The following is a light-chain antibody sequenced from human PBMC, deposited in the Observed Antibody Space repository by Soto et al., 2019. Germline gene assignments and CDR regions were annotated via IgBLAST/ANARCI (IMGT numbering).Light chain of an antibody. CDR1: QSIDTY. CDR3: QQRHSTPYI. Sequence: DIQMTQSPSSLSASFGDRATLTCRASQSIDTYLNWYQQKPGTAPKLLMYAASTLHSGVPSRFSGSGSGTDFTLTISSLQREDFATYFCQQRHSTPYIFGQGNQLEI. V-gene: IGKV1-39*01. CDR2: AAS. J-gene: IGKJ2*01.